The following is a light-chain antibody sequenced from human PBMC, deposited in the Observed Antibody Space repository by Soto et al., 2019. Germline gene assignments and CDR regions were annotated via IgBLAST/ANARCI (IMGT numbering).Light chain of an antibody. Sequence: DIVMTQSPDSLAVSLGERATINCKSSQSVLYSSNNKNYLALYQQKPVQPPKLLIYWASTREAGVPDRSSGSGSGTDVSLTVRSLKAEYVAVYYCQQYYSTSYTFGQGNKLEIK. V-gene: IGKV4-1*01. CDR2: WAS. CDR1: QSVLYSSNNKNY. J-gene: IGKJ2*01. CDR3: QQYYSTSYT.